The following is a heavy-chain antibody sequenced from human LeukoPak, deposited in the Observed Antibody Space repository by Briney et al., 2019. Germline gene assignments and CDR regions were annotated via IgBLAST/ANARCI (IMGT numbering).Heavy chain of an antibody. Sequence: SETLSLTCTVSGGSISSSSYYWGWIRQPPGKGLEWIGSIYYSGSTYHNPSLKSRVTISVDTSKNQFSLKLSSVTAADTAVYYCARVSPPVWLPRGKVGLSYYYYYMDVWGKGTTVTVSS. CDR1: GGSISSSSYY. CDR2: IYYSGST. J-gene: IGHJ6*03. CDR3: ARVSPPVWLPRGKVGLSYYYYYMDV. D-gene: IGHD6-19*01. V-gene: IGHV4-39*07.